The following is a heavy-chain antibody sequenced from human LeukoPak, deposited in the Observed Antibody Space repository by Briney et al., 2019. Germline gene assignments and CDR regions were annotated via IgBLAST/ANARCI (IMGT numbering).Heavy chain of an antibody. J-gene: IGHJ4*02. V-gene: IGHV3-23*01. CDR1: GFPFNNHG. CDR3: AKVRYCSGVNCYPDDN. Sequence: PGGTLRLSCAASGFPFNNHGMSWVRQAPGKGLEWVSGIIGGAGSTYYADSVKGRFTISGDNSKNMLYLEMNSLSTEDTAVYYCAKVRYCSGVNCYPDDNWGQGTLVTVSS. CDR2: IIGGAGST. D-gene: IGHD2-15*01.